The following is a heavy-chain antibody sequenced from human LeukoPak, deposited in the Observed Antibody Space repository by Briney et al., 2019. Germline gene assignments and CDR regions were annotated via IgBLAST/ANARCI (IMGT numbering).Heavy chain of an antibody. CDR1: GFTFSSYS. CDR3: ARGVRYLDY. Sequence: GGSLGLSCAASGFTFSSYSMNWVRQAPGKGLEWVSYISSSSSTIYYADSVKGRFAISRDNAKKSLYLQMNSLRDEDTAVYYCARGVRYLDYWGQGTLSPSPQ. J-gene: IGHJ4*02. V-gene: IGHV3-48*02. D-gene: IGHD3-3*01. CDR2: ISSSSSTI.